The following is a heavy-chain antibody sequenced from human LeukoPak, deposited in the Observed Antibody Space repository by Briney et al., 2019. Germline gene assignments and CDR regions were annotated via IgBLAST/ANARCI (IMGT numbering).Heavy chain of an antibody. Sequence: RGSLRLSCAASGFTFSNAWMSWVRQAPGKGLEWVGRIKSKTDGGTTDYAAPVEGRFTISRDDSKNTLYLQMNSLKTEDTAVYYCTGTWNDWTPTGFDYWGQGTLVTVSS. D-gene: IGHD1-1*01. CDR3: TGTWNDWTPTGFDY. CDR2: IKSKTDGGTT. V-gene: IGHV3-15*01. J-gene: IGHJ4*02. CDR1: GFTFSNAW.